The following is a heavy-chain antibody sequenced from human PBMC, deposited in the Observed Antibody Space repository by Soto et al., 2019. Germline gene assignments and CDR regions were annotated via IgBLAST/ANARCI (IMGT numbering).Heavy chain of an antibody. CDR3: ASYSYGYQCFDY. V-gene: IGHV4-4*02. CDR1: GGSISSSNW. D-gene: IGHD5-18*01. Sequence: SETLARTCAVSGGSISSSNWCSWFRHPPGKGLEWIGEIYHSGSTNYNPSLKSRVTISVDKSKNQFSLKLSSVTAADTAVYYCASYSYGYQCFDYWGQGTLVTVSS. CDR2: IYHSGST. J-gene: IGHJ4*02.